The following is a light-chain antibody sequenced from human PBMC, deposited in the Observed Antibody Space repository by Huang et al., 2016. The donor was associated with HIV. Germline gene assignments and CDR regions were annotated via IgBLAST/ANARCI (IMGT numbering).Light chain of an antibody. J-gene: IGKJ2*01. CDR2: GAS. CDR1: QSLLYSSNNKNY. V-gene: IGKV4-1*01. CDR3: QQYYNTPLT. Sequence: DIVMTQSPDSLAVSLGERATINFKSSQSLLYSSNNKNYLSWYQQKPGQPPKRLIYGASTRESGVPDRFTGSGSGTVFTLTISSLQAEDVAVYYCQQYYNTPLTFGQGTKLEIK.